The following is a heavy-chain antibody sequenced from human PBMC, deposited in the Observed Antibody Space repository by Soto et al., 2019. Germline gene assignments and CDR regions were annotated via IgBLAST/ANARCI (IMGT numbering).Heavy chain of an antibody. D-gene: IGHD2-2*01. Sequence: SETLSLTCTVSGGSISSSSYYWGWIRQPPGKGLEWIGSIYYSGSTYYNPSLKSRVTISVDTSKNQFSLKLSSVTAADTAVYYCAVVPAASSDYWGQGTLVTVSS. CDR1: GGSISSSSYY. CDR2: IYYSGST. V-gene: IGHV4-39*01. CDR3: AVVPAASSDY. J-gene: IGHJ4*02.